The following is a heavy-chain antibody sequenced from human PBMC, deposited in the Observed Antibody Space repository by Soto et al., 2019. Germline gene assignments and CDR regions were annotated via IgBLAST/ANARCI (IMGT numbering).Heavy chain of an antibody. J-gene: IGHJ5*02. Sequence: SETLSLTCSVSGGSINSDDSFWDWVRQSPGKGLEWIGSLYYGGSTFYNPSLKSRVTISLDTSKNQFSLRLTSVTAADTAIYYCARQLPVGATSWFDPWGQGTLVTVSS. CDR3: ARQLPVGATSWFDP. D-gene: IGHD1-26*01. V-gene: IGHV4-39*01. CDR2: LYYGGST. CDR1: GGSINSDDSF.